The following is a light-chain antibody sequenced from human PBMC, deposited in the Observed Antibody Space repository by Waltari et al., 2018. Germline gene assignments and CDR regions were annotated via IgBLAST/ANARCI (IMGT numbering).Light chain of an antibody. Sequence: DIQMTQSPSSLSASVGDRVTITCRASQSISSYFNWYQQKPGKAPKLLIYAASSLQSGVPSRFSGSGSGTDFTLTISSLQPDDFATYYCQQCYSTPYTFGHGTKLEIK. CDR2: AAS. V-gene: IGKV1-39*01. J-gene: IGKJ2*01. CDR1: QSISSY. CDR3: QQCYSTPYT.